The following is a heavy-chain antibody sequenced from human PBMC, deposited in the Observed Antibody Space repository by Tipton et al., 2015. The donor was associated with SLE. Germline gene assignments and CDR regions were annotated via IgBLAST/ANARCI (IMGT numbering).Heavy chain of an antibody. J-gene: IGHJ4*02. Sequence: SLRLSCAASGFTFSNYWMTWVRQAPGKGLEWVANIKQDGSEKYYVDSVKGRFTISRDNAKSSLFLQMNSLRTEDTAVYYCARGGLRHSLDYWGQGTLVTVSS. CDR2: IKQDGSEK. CDR1: GFTFSNYW. V-gene: IGHV3-7*01. D-gene: IGHD2-21*02. CDR3: ARGGLRHSLDY.